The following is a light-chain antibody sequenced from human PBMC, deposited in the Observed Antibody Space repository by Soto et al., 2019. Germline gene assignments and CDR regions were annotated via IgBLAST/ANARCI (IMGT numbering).Light chain of an antibody. CDR2: EVR. CDR3: SSYTTTNTLV. Sequence: QSALTQPASVSGSPGQSITIACTGTSRNVGCYNLVSWYQQRPGEAPKLIISEVRNRPSGISYRFTGSKSGNTASLTISGLQAEDEADYYCSSYTTTNTLVFGGGTKLTVL. V-gene: IGLV2-14*01. CDR1: SRNVGCYNL. J-gene: IGLJ3*02.